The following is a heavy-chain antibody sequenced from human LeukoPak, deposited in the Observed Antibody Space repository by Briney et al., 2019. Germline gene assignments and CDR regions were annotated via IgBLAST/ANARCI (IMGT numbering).Heavy chain of an antibody. V-gene: IGHV4-61*08. Sequence: SETLSLTCTVSGGSISSGAYYWSWIRQHPGKGLEWIGYIYYTGSTKYNPSLRSRVSISLDTSKKQFSLNLRSVTAADTAVYYCARHPAWFDPWGQGTLVTVSS. CDR1: GGSISSGAYY. J-gene: IGHJ5*02. CDR2: IYYTGST. CDR3: ARHPAWFDP.